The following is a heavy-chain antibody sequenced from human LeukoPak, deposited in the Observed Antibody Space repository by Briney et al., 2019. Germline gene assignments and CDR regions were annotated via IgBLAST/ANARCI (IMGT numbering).Heavy chain of an antibody. CDR3: ARDRLGYYGSESYPTNNWFDP. V-gene: IGHV4-4*07. CDR1: GGSISSYY. J-gene: IGHJ5*02. CDR2: IYTSGST. Sequence: SGTLSLTCTVSGGSISSYYWSWIRQPAGKGLEWIWRIYTSGSTYYNPSLKSRVTMSVDTSKNQFSLKLSSVTAADTSVYYCARDRLGYYGSESYPTNNWFDPYGQGTLVTVSS. D-gene: IGHD3-10*01.